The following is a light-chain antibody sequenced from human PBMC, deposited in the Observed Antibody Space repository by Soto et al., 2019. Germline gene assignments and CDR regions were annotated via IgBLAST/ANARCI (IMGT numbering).Light chain of an antibody. CDR2: GAS. V-gene: IGKV3-15*01. Sequence: DIVMSQSPVTLSVSPGDRATLACRASHSVGHNLAWLQQKPGQAPRLLIYGASAGATGIRDRFSGSGLGTEFTLTTSSLQSEDLAVYYCQQYNNWPRTFGQGTKVEMK. CDR1: HSVGHN. CDR3: QQYNNWPRT. J-gene: IGKJ1*01.